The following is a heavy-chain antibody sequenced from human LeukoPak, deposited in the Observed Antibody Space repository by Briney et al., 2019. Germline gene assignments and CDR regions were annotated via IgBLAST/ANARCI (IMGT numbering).Heavy chain of an antibody. D-gene: IGHD3-10*01. CDR3: AKDREWFGELSNGNDY. Sequence: GGSLRLSCAASGFTFSSYAMSWVRQAPGKGLEWVSAISGSGGSTYYADSVKGRFTISRDNSKNTLYLQMNSLRAEDTAVYYCAKDREWFGELSNGNDYWGQGTLVTVSS. J-gene: IGHJ4*02. V-gene: IGHV3-23*01. CDR2: ISGSGGST. CDR1: GFTFSSYA.